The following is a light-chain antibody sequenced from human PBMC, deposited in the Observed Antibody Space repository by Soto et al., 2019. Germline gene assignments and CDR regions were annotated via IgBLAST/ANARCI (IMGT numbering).Light chain of an antibody. Sequence: QSALTQPASVSGSPGQSITISCTGSSSDVATYNYVSWYQHHPGKAPKLMIYEVTNRPSGVSDRFSGSKSGNTASLTVSGLQAEDEADYYCSSYAGSNNFVVFGGGTKVTVL. V-gene: IGLV2-8*01. CDR2: EVT. J-gene: IGLJ2*01. CDR3: SSYAGSNNFVV. CDR1: SSDVATYNY.